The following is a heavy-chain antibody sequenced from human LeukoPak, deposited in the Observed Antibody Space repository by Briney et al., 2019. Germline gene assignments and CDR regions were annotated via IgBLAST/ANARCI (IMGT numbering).Heavy chain of an antibody. J-gene: IGHJ5*02. CDR3: ARARGYDSGYDNYLKNSWFDP. Sequence: PSETLSLTCTVSGGSVNTDYWSWIRQHPGQGLGWIGYMSITGRTNYNPSLKSRVTISGDTPKNQISLKVNSVTAANTAVYFCARARGYDSGYDNYLKNSWFDPWGQGTLVTVSS. CDR1: GGSVNTDY. V-gene: IGHV4-59*02. CDR2: MSITGRT. D-gene: IGHD5-12*01.